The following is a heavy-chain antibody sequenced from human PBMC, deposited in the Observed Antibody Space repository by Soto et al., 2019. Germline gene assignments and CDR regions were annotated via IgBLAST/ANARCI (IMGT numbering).Heavy chain of an antibody. CDR2: IKGKTTGGTT. J-gene: IGHJ6*02. CDR1: GFTFANAW. CDR3: TAGLLRSGGMDV. Sequence: EVQLVESGGGLVKPGGSLRLSCAASGFTFANAWMNWVSQTPGNGLEWVGRIKGKTTGGTTDYPTPVKGTFTISRDDSKNTLYLHLNSLQTEDTAVYYCTAGLLRSGGMDVWGQGTTVTVSS. D-gene: IGHD3-10*01. V-gene: IGHV3-15*07.